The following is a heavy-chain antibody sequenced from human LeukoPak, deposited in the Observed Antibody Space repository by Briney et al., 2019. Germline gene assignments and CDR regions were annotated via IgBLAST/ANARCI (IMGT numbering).Heavy chain of an antibody. CDR1: GGTFSSYA. V-gene: IGHV1-69*05. CDR2: IIPIFGTA. D-gene: IGHD3-22*01. J-gene: IGHJ4*02. Sequence: GASVKVSCKASGGTFSSYAISWVRQAPGQGLEWMGGIIPIFGTANYAQKFQGRVTITTDESTSTAYMELSSLRSEDTAVYYCARDGQTYYYDSSGYQFDYWGQGTLATVSS. CDR3: ARDGQTYYYDSSGYQFDY.